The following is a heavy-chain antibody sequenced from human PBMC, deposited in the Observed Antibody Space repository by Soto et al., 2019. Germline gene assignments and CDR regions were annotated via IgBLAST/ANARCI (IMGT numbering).Heavy chain of an antibody. J-gene: IGHJ6*02. CDR1: GFMFSSYT. Sequence: PGGSLRLSCAASGFMFSSYTINWVRQAPGKGLEWISSIRSNIYQMFYADSVKGRFTISRDNAKNSLYLQMNSLRAEDTAVYYCARWDATDVWGQGTTVTVSS. CDR2: IRSNIYQM. V-gene: IGHV3-21*01. D-gene: IGHD1-26*01. CDR3: ARWDATDV.